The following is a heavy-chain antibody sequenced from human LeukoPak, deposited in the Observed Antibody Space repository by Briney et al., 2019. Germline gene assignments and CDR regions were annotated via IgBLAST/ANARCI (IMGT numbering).Heavy chain of an antibody. CDR1: GFTFSSYS. CDR3: ARVHDSSGYYWYFDL. J-gene: IGHJ2*01. D-gene: IGHD3-22*01. Sequence: GGSLRLSCAASGFTFSSYSMNWVRKAPGKGLEWVSSISSSSSYIYYADSVKGRFTISRDNAKNSLYLQMNSLRAEDTAVYYCARVHDSSGYYWYFDLWGRGTLVTVSS. CDR2: ISSSSSYI. V-gene: IGHV3-21*01.